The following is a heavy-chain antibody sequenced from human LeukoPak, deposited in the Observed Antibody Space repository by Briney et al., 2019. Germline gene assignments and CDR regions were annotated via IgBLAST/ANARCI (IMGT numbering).Heavy chain of an antibody. Sequence: PSETLSLTCAVYGGSFSGYYWSWLRQPPGKGLEWIGEIDHSGSTNYNPSLKSRVTISVDTSKNQFSLKLSSMTAADTAVFYCARGPTLFSTSWFDSWGQGTLVTVSS. J-gene: IGHJ5*01. V-gene: IGHV4-34*01. CDR2: IDHSGST. D-gene: IGHD2-2*01. CDR3: ARGPTLFSTSWFDS. CDR1: GGSFSGYY.